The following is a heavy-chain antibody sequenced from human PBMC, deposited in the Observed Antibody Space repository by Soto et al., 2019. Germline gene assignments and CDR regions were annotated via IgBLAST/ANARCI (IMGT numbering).Heavy chain of an antibody. CDR2: INPKSGGT. V-gene: IGHV1-2*02. CDR1: GYTFTVYY. J-gene: IGHJ4*02. Sequence: ASVKVSCKASGYTFTVYYMHWVRQAPGQGLEWMGWINPKSGGTMYPQKFQSRVTMTWDTSISTAYMALTRLRSDDTAVYYCARDLAKGGGSAGFDYWGQGTLVTVSS. CDR3: ARDLAKGGGSAGFDY. D-gene: IGHD1-26*01.